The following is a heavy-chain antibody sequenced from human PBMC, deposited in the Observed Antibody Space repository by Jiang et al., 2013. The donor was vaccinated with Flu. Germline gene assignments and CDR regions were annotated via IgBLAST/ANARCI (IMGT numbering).Heavy chain of an antibody. D-gene: IGHD4-23*01. CDR2: IKQDGSDK. CDR3: ARVLGGPLQNLYYYGMDV. V-gene: IGHV3-7*01. CDR1: GFNFNNFW. Sequence: VQLVESGGGLVQPGGSLRLSCVASGFNFNNFWMTWVRQAPGKGLEWVANIKQDGSDKYYVDSVKGRFTLSRDNAKNSLYLQMNSLRAEDTAVYYCARVLGGPLQNLYYYGMDVVGPRATVSVSS. J-gene: IGHJ6*01.